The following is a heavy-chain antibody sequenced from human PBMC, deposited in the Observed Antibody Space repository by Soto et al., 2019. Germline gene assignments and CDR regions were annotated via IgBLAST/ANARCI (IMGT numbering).Heavy chain of an antibody. Sequence: ASVKVSCKASGYTFTGYYMHWVRQAPGQGLEWMGWINPNSGGTNYAQKFQGWVTMTRDTSISTAYMELSRLRSDDTAVYYCARDLGNFGSSWHTYYYYGMDVWGQGTTVTVSS. J-gene: IGHJ6*02. CDR1: GYTFTGYY. CDR3: ARDLGNFGSSWHTYYYYGMDV. D-gene: IGHD6-13*01. CDR2: INPNSGGT. V-gene: IGHV1-2*04.